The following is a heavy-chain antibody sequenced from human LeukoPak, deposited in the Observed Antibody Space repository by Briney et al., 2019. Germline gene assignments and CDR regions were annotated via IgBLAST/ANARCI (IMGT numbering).Heavy chain of an antibody. J-gene: IGHJ4*02. CDR1: GGSFSGYY. D-gene: IGHD4-17*01. Sequence: SETLSLTCAVYGGSFSGYYWSWILQPPGKGLEWIGEISHSGGTDYNPSLKSRVTISVDTSKNQFSLKLISVTAADTAVYYCARDQTHDYGDYYFDYWGQGTLVTVSS. CDR3: ARDQTHDYGDYYFDY. CDR2: ISHSGGT. V-gene: IGHV4-34*01.